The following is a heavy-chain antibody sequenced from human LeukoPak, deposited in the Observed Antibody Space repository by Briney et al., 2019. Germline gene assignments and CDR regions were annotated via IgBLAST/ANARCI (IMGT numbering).Heavy chain of an antibody. J-gene: IGHJ4*02. CDR3: ARGRIGGRVLRYFDWLSRPYYFDY. D-gene: IGHD3-9*01. V-gene: IGHV1-8*01. CDR1: GYTFTSYD. CDR2: MNPNSGNT. Sequence: GASVKVSCKASGYTFTSYDINWVRQATGQGLEWMGWMNPNSGNTGYAQKFQGRVTMTRNTSISTAYMELSSLRSEHTAVYYCARGRIGGRVLRYFDWLSRPYYFDYWGQGTLVTVSS.